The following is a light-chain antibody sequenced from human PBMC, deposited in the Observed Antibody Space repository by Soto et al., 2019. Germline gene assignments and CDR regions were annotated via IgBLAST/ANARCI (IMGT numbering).Light chain of an antibody. Sequence: DIQMTPSASSLSASVGDRVTITCRASQGIGTYLNWYQHKPGKAPKLLIFAASSLQSGVPSRFSGSGSGTDFTLTISSLQPEDFATYYCQQSYSIPWAFGQGTKVDIK. CDR2: AAS. CDR3: QQSYSIPWA. CDR1: QGIGTY. J-gene: IGKJ1*01. V-gene: IGKV1-39*01.